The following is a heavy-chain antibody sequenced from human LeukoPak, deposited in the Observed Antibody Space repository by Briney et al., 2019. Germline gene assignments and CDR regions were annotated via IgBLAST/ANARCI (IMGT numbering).Heavy chain of an antibody. CDR3: AKDRAISGVGWYYFDY. D-gene: IGHD2-15*01. CDR2: ISGSGGST. J-gene: IGHJ4*02. V-gene: IGHV3-23*01. Sequence: TGGSLRLSCAASGFTFSSYAMNWVRQAPGKGLEWVSAISGSGGSTYYADSVKGRFTISRDNSKNTLYLQKNSLRDEDTAVYYCAKDRAISGVGWYYFDYWGQGTLVTVSS. CDR1: GFTFSSYA.